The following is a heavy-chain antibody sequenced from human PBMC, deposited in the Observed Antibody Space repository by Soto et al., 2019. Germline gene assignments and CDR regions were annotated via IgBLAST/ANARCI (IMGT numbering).Heavy chain of an antibody. D-gene: IGHD1-26*01. CDR3: ARDFRAVGLIVHDY. CDR2: ISGSGGGA. J-gene: IGHJ4*02. CDR1: GFNFSKHA. Sequence: EVQLLESGGDLVQPGGSLRLSCAASGFNFSKHAMGWVRQAPGKGLEWVSGISGSGGGAKYADSVKGRFTISRDYSRNTLYLQMSSLRVEDTAVYYCARDFRAVGLIVHDYWGQGTLVTVS. V-gene: IGHV3-23*01.